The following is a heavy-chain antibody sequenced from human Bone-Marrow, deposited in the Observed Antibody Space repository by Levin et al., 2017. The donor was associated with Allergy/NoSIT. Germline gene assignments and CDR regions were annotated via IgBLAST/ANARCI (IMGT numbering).Heavy chain of an antibody. CDR1: GYMFTGYY. J-gene: IGHJ4*02. CDR3: ARGSDADWLSSTLDF. V-gene: IGHV1-2*02. D-gene: IGHD3-9*01. CDR2: ISPYAGGT. Sequence: ASVKVSCKASGYMFTGYYIHWVRQAPGQGLEGVGWISPYAGGTYYAQKFQGRFTMTRETSVSTVYMEMDRLTSDDTAVYFCARGSDADWLSSTLDFWGRGTLVTVSS.